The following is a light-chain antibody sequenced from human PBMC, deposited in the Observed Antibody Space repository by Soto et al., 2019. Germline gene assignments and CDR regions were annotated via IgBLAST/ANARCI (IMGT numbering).Light chain of an antibody. V-gene: IGKV3-20*01. Sequence: EIVLTQSPGTLSLSPGERATLSCRASQSVSSSYLAWYQQKPGQAPRLLIYGASSRATGIPDRFSGSGSGTDFTLTISRLEPEDCAVYYCQQYGSSPPTFGQWTMVEIK. CDR1: QSVSSSY. J-gene: IGKJ1*01. CDR3: QQYGSSPPT. CDR2: GAS.